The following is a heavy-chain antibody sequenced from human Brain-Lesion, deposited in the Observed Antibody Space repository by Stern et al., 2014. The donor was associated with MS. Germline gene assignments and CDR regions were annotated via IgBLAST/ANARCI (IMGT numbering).Heavy chain of an antibody. CDR1: GYTLTELS. V-gene: IGHV1-24*01. D-gene: IGHD6-13*01. J-gene: IGHJ3*02. CDR2: FDPEDGES. CDR3: ATDLQQPLVDTFDI. Sequence: VQLVDSGAEVKKPGASVKVSCKVSGYTLTELSMHWVRQAPGKGLEWMGGFDPEDGESIYEQKFQGRVTMTGDTSTDTAYMELSSLRSEDTAIYYCATDLQQPLVDTFDIWGQGTMVTVSS.